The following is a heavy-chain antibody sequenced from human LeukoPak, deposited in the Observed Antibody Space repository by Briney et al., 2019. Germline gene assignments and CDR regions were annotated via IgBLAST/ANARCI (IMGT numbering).Heavy chain of an antibody. CDR2: ITGSSAST. V-gene: IGHV3-23*01. J-gene: IGHJ4*02. CDR3: AKLDYYDTH. CDR1: GFTFSSYA. Sequence: GGSLRLSCAASGFTFSSYAMSWVRLAPGKGLEWVSSITGSSASTYYADSVKGRFTISRDNSKNTLYLQMNSLRAEDMAVYFCAKLDYYDTHWGQGTLVTVSS. D-gene: IGHD3-22*01.